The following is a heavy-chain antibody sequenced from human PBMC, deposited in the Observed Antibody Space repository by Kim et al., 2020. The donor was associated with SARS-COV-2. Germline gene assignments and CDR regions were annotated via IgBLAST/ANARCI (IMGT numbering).Heavy chain of an antibody. Sequence: GGSLRLSCAASGFTFGDYAMHWVRQAPGKGLEWVSGISWNSGSIGYADSVKGRFTISRDNAKNSLYLQMNSLRAEDTALYYCWYDYGLGTHSGYYYYMDVWAKGPTVPVPS. CDR2: ISWNSGSI. J-gene: IGHJ6*03. CDR3: WYDYGLGTHSGYYYYMDV. CDR1: GFTFGDYA. D-gene: IGHD3-10*01. V-gene: IGHV3-9*01.